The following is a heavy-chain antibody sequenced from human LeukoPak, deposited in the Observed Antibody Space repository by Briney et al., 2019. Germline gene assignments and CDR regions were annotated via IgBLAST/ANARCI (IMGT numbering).Heavy chain of an antibody. Sequence: GGSLRLSCAASGFTFSSYEMNWVRQAPGKGLEWVSYISSSGSTIYYVDSVKGRFTISRDNAKNSLYLQMNILRAEDTAVYYCARGGVCSSTSCYRRHFDYWGQGTLVTVSS. D-gene: IGHD2-2*01. CDR2: ISSSGSTI. J-gene: IGHJ4*02. V-gene: IGHV3-48*03. CDR1: GFTFSSYE. CDR3: ARGGVCSSTSCYRRHFDY.